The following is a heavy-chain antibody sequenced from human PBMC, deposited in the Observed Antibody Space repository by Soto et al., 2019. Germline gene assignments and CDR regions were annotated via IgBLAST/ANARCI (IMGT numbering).Heavy chain of an antibody. D-gene: IGHD2-8*01. CDR3: ARYQSYAIDY. CDR2: IHYSWTT. J-gene: IGHJ4*02. Sequence: SETLSLTCTVSGTSISSYYWSWIRQPPGKGLEWIANIHYSWTTNYTPSLASRVTLSVDTSNNQFSLKKTSVTAADTAMYFCARYQSYAIDYWGRGTLVTVSS. V-gene: IGHV4-59*01. CDR1: GTSISSYY.